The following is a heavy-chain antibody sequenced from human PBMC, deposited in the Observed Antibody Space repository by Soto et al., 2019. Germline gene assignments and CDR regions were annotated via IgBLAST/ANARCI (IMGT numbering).Heavy chain of an antibody. CDR2: INHSGST. J-gene: IGHJ4*02. CDR3: ARGVEHIVVVTALFLDY. Sequence: QVQLQQWGAGLLKPSETLSLTCAVYGGSFSAYYWSWIRQPPGKGLEWIGEINHSGSTNYNPSLKSRVTMSVDTSKNQFSLKLSSVTAADTAVYYCARGVEHIVVVTALFLDYWGQGTLVTVSS. V-gene: IGHV4-34*01. CDR1: GGSFSAYY. D-gene: IGHD2-21*02.